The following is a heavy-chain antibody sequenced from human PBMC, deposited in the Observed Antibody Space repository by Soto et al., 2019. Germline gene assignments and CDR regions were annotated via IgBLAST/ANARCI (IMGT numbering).Heavy chain of an antibody. CDR2: VSGSGDST. V-gene: IGHV3-23*01. Sequence: EVQLLESGGGLVQPGGSLRLSCAASGFIFSNYAMTWVRQAPGKGLEWVSTVSGSGDSTYSADSVKGRFTFSRDNSKTTLYVQMNSLRAEDTAVYYCAKSSGDYRDYYYYYMDVWGKGTTVTVSS. CDR1: GFIFSNYA. D-gene: IGHD4-17*01. J-gene: IGHJ6*03. CDR3: AKSSGDYRDYYYYYMDV.